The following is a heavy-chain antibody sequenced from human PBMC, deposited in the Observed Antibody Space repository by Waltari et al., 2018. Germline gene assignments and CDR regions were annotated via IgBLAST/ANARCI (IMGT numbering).Heavy chain of an antibody. D-gene: IGHD3-10*01. CDR3: ARVSGSPYNWFDP. Sequence: QVQLRESGPGLVKPSETLSLTCTVSGGPVRRYYWSWIRQPPGKGLEWIGYIYYSGSTNYNPSLKSRVTISVDTSKNQFSLKLSSVTAADTAVYYCARVSGSPYNWFDPWGQGTLVTVSS. CDR1: GGPVRRYY. V-gene: IGHV4-59*02. CDR2: IYYSGST. J-gene: IGHJ5*02.